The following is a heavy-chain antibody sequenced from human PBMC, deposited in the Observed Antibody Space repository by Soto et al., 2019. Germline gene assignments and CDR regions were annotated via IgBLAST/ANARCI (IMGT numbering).Heavy chain of an antibody. CDR1: GYTFTSYG. CDR2: ISAYNGNT. D-gene: IGHD4-17*01. J-gene: IGHJ4*02. V-gene: IGHV1-18*04. Sequence: AASVKVSCKASGYTFTSYGISWVRQATGQGLEWMGWISAYNGNTNYAQKLQGRVTMTTDTSTSTAYMELRSLRSDDTAVYYCASFLYGDPYYFDYWGQGTLVTVSS. CDR3: ASFLYGDPYYFDY.